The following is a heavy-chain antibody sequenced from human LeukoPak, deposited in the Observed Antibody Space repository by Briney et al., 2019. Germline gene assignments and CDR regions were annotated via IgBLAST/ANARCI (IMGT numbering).Heavy chain of an antibody. D-gene: IGHD3-22*01. CDR2: ISVGSNYI. CDR1: GYTFSSYS. CDR3: ARLRRNSDRSGYYHYYDY. V-gene: IGHV3-21*01. J-gene: IGHJ4*02. Sequence: GGSLRLSCAASGYTFSSYSINWVRQAPGKGLQWVSSISVGSNYIYYADSVWGRFSISRDDARNSLYLQMDSLRGDDTAVYYCARLRRNSDRSGYYHYYDYWGQGTLVTVSS.